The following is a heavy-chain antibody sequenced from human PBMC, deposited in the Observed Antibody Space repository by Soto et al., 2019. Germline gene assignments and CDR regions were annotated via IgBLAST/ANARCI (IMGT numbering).Heavy chain of an antibody. J-gene: IGHJ4*02. CDR1: GYTFTGYA. Sequence: ASVKVSCKASGYTFTGYAMHWVRQAPGQRLEWMGWINAGNGNTKYSQKFQGRVTITRDTSASTAYMELSSLRSEDTAVYYCARDLNRGYSGYGNNYFDYWGQGTLVNVSS. D-gene: IGHD5-12*01. CDR3: ARDLNRGYSGYGNNYFDY. V-gene: IGHV1-3*01. CDR2: INAGNGNT.